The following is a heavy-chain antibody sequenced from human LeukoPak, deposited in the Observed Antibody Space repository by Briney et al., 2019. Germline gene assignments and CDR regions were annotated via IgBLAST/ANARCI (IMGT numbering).Heavy chain of an antibody. Sequence: SETLSLTCTVSGYSISSGYYWGWIRQPPGKGLEWIGSIYHSGSTYYNPSLKSRVTISVDTSKNQFSLKLSSVTAADTAVYYCARAIEGEYSSSHAFDYWGQGTLVTVSS. D-gene: IGHD6-13*01. CDR1: GYSISSGYY. V-gene: IGHV4-38-2*02. CDR3: ARAIEGEYSSSHAFDY. CDR2: IYHSGST. J-gene: IGHJ4*02.